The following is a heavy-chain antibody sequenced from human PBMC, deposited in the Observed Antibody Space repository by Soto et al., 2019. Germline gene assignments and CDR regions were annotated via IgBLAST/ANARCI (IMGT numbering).Heavy chain of an antibody. D-gene: IGHD4-17*01. CDR2: ISSSSSTI. J-gene: IGHJ4*02. V-gene: IGHV3-48*01. CDR3: ARGYQGDYVSYYFDY. CDR1: GFTFSSYS. Sequence: GGSLRLSCAASGFTFSSYSMNWVRQAPGKGLEWVSYISSSSSTIYYADSVKGRFTISRDNAKNSLYLQMNSLRAEDTAVYYCARGYQGDYVSYYFDYWGQGTLVTVSS.